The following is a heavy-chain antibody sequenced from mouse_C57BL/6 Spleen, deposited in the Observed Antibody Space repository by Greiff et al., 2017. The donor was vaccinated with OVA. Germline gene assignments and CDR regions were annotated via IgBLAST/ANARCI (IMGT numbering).Heavy chain of an antibody. CDR3: ARGDSTTVVATHYYAMDY. V-gene: IGHV1-12*01. D-gene: IGHD1-1*01. CDR2: IYPGNGDT. Sequence: LQQSGAELVRPGASVKMSCKASGYTFTSYNMHWVKQTPRQGLEWIGAIYPGNGDTSYNQKFKGKATLTVDKSSSTAYMQLSSLTSEDSAVYCCARGDSTTVVATHYYAMDYWGQGTSVTVSS. CDR1: GYTFTSYN. J-gene: IGHJ4*01.